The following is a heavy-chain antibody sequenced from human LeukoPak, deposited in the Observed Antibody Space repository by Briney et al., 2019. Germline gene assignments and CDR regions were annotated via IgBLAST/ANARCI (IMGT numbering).Heavy chain of an antibody. CDR1: GYTFTSYY. D-gene: IGHD2-2*01. CDR2: INPSGGST. J-gene: IGHJ6*03. CDR3: ARELIVVVPAAHYYYYYMDV. Sequence: ASVKVSCKASGYTFTSYYMHWVRQAPGQGLEWMGIINPSGGSTSYAQKFQGRVTMTRDMSTSTVYMELSSLRSEDTAVYYCARELIVVVPAAHYYYYYMDVWGKGTTVTVSS. V-gene: IGHV1-46*01.